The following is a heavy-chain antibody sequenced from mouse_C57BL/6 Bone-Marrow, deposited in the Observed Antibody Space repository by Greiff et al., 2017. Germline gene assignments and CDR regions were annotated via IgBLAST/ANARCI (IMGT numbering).Heavy chain of an antibody. D-gene: IGHD1-1*01. CDR2: IHPSDSDT. CDR3: AIGGLTVVSHGDYFDY. J-gene: IGHJ2*01. Sequence: QAQLQQPGAELVKPGASVKVSCKASGYTFTSYWMHWVKQRPGQGLEWIGRIHPSDSDTNYNQKFKGKATLTVDKSSSTAYMQLSSLTSEDSAVYYCAIGGLTVVSHGDYFDYWGQGTTLTVSS. CDR1: GYTFTSYW. V-gene: IGHV1-74*01.